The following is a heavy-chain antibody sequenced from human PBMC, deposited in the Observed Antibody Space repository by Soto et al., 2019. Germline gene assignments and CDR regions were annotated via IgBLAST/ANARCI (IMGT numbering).Heavy chain of an antibody. D-gene: IGHD6-19*01. V-gene: IGHV3-64*01. Sequence: EVQLVESGGGLVQPGGSLRLSCAASGFTFTSYAMHWVRQAPGKGLEYVSAISSNGGSTYYANSVKGRFTISRDNSKNTLYLQMRSLRAEDMAVYYCARQWLDSYYFDYWGQGTLVTVSS. CDR2: ISSNGGST. J-gene: IGHJ4*02. CDR1: GFTFTSYA. CDR3: ARQWLDSYYFDY.